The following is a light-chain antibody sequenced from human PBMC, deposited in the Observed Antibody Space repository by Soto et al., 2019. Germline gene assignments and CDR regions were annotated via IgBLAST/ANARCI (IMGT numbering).Light chain of an antibody. CDR1: SSDVGGFNY. J-gene: IGLJ1*01. CDR2: EVS. CDR3: SPYTSSSTLYV. Sequence: QSVVTQPASVSGSPGQSITISCTGTSSDVGGFNYVSWYQHHPGKAPKLMIYEVSNRPSGVSNRFSGSKSGNTASLTISRLQAEDDADYYCSPYTSSSTLYVFGTGTKVTVL. V-gene: IGLV2-14*01.